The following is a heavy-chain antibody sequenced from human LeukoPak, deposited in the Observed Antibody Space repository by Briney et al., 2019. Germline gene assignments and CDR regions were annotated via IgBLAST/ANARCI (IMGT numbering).Heavy chain of an antibody. D-gene: IGHD3-3*01. CDR1: GFTFTSYW. Sequence: SGGSLRLSCAASGFTFTSYWMSWVRQAPGKGLEWVANIKQDGSEKYYVDSVKGRFTISRDNAKNSLYLQMNSLIAEDTAVYYCARVVFGVVIYYYYYMDVWGKGTTVTVSS. CDR2: IKQDGSEK. V-gene: IGHV3-7*01. CDR3: ARVVFGVVIYYYYYMDV. J-gene: IGHJ6*03.